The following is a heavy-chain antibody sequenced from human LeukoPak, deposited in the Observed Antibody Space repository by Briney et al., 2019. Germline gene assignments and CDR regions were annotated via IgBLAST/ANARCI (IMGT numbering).Heavy chain of an antibody. CDR2: INPSNGDA. D-gene: IGHD2-15*01. Sequence: ASVKVSCKASGYTFTDYYIHWVRQAPGQGLEWMGIINPSNGDAAYEQNVQGRVTITTDESTSTAYMELSSLRSEDTAVYYCARGENRGYCSGGSCYLNWFDPWGQGTLVTVSS. V-gene: IGHV1-46*01. CDR1: GYTFTDYY. J-gene: IGHJ5*02. CDR3: ARGENRGYCSGGSCYLNWFDP.